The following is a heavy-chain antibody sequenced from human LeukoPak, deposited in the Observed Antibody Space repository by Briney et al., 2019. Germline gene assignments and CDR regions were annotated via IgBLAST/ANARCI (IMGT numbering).Heavy chain of an antibody. J-gene: IGHJ4*02. Sequence: KTSETLSLTCTVSGGSISSSSYYWGWIRQSPGKGLEWIGSIYYSGSTYYNPSLKSRVTISVDTSKNQFSLKLSSVTAADTAVYYCARIVGQLVFDYWGQGTLVTVSS. CDR2: IYYSGST. CDR3: ARIVGQLVFDY. D-gene: IGHD6-6*01. CDR1: GGSISSSSYY. V-gene: IGHV4-39*01.